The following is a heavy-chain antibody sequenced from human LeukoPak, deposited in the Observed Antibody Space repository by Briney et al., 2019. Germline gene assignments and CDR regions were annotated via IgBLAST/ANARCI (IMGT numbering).Heavy chain of an antibody. Sequence: GASVKVSCKASGFTFTSSAVQWVRQARGQRLEWIGWIVVGSGNTNYAQKFQERVTITRDMSTSTAYMELSSLRSEDTAVYYRAAEWFGDGPLYYFDYWGQGTLVTVSS. CDR2: IVVGSGNT. J-gene: IGHJ4*02. CDR1: GFTFTSSA. D-gene: IGHD3-10*01. CDR3: AAEWFGDGPLYYFDY. V-gene: IGHV1-58*01.